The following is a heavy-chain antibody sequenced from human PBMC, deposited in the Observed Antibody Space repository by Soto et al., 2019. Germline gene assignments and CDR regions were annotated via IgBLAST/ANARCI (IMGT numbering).Heavy chain of an antibody. CDR2: IYPGDSDT. Sequence: GESLKISCNGSGYSFTSYWIGWVGQMLGKGLEWMGIIYPGDSDTRYSPSFQGQVTISADKSISTAYLQWSSLKASDTAMYYCARLWLSNYYYYGMDVWGQGTTVTVSS. CDR3: ARLWLSNYYYYGMDV. CDR1: GYSFTSYW. J-gene: IGHJ6*02. D-gene: IGHD3-10*01. V-gene: IGHV5-51*01.